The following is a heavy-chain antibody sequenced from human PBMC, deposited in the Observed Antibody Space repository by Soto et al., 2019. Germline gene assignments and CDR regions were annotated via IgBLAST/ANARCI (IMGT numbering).Heavy chain of an antibody. V-gene: IGHV1-18*01. CDR3: ARVPGYSSSWYYFDY. CDR2: ISAYNGNT. D-gene: IGHD6-13*01. J-gene: IGHJ4*02. CDR1: GYTFTSYG. Sequence: ASVKVSCKASGYTFTSYGISWVRQAPGQGLEWMGWISAYNGNTNYAQKLQGRVTMTTDTSTSTAYMELRSLRSDDTAVYYCARVPGYSSSWYYFDYWGQGTLVTVSS.